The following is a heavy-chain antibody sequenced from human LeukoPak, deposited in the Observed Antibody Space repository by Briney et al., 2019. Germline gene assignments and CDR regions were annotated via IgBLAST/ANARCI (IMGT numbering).Heavy chain of an antibody. CDR2: IDPKNGDT. CDR3: ARLSAL. CDR1: GYPFSDYY. V-gene: IGHV1-2*02. J-gene: IGHJ4*02. Sequence: ASVTVSCKTSGYPFSDYYIHWIRQASGQGLESMGWIDPKNGDTKHAQRSQGRLTISMDTSIDTVYMELSSLRYDDTAVYYCARLSALWGQGTLVTVSS.